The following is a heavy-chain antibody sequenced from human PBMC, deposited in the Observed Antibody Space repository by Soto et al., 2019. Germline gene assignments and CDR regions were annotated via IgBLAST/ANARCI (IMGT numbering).Heavy chain of an antibody. CDR3: ARGVGGPTAPDY. V-gene: IGHV4-39*01. CDR1: GGSIRSNTYY. Sequence: QLQLQESGPGLVKPSETLSLTCTVSGGSIRSNTYYWGWIRQPPGQGLEWIGSIYYSGSTHYNPSLMSRVIIAVDQSKNQFSLKLNSVTAAGPTVYYCARGVGGPTAPDYWGQGTLVTVCS. J-gene: IGHJ4*02. D-gene: IGHD3-16*01. CDR2: IYYSGST.